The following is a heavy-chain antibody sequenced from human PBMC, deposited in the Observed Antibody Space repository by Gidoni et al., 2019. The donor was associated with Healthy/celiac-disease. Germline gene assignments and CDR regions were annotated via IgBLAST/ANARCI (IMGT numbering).Heavy chain of an antibody. Sequence: EVQLVESGGGLVKPGGSLRLSWAASGFTFSSYSMNWVRQAPGKGLEWVSSISSSSSYIYYADSVKGRFTISRDNAKNSLYLQMNSLRAEDTAVYYCARAMTTVTIGYFDYWGQGTLVTVSS. J-gene: IGHJ4*02. CDR2: ISSSSSYI. CDR3: ARAMTTVTIGYFDY. V-gene: IGHV3-21*01. CDR1: GFTFSSYS. D-gene: IGHD4-17*01.